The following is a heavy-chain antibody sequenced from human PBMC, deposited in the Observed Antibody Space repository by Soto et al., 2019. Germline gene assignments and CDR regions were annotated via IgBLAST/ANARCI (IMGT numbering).Heavy chain of an antibody. CDR1: GFTFGDYA. J-gene: IGHJ6*03. CDR3: TRARLAAAGPYHYYMDV. Sequence: PGGSLRLSCTASGFTFGDYAMSWFRQAPGKGLEWVGFIRSKAYGGTTEYAASVKGRFTISRDDSKSIAYLQMNSLKTEDTAVYYCTRARLAAAGPYHYYMDVWGKGTTVTVSS. CDR2: IRSKAYGGTT. D-gene: IGHD6-13*01. V-gene: IGHV3-49*03.